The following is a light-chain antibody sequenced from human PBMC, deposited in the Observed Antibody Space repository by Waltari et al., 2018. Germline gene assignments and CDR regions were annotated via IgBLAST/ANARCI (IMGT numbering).Light chain of an antibody. CDR2: DND. CDR1: SSNIGTND. CDR3: GAWDSSLSAYV. V-gene: IGLV1-51*01. J-gene: IGLJ1*01. Sequence: QSLLTQPPSVSAAPGQKVTISCSGRSSNIGTNDVSWYQQLPGTAPKVLIYDNDKRPSGIPDRFSGSKSGTSAALGITGLQTGDEADYYCGAWDSSLSAYVFGTGTKVTVL.